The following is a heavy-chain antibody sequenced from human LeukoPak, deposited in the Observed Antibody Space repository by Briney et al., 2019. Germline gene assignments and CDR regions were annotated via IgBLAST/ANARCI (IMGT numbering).Heavy chain of an antibody. D-gene: IGHD2-2*01. CDR2: INWSGGST. Sequence: PGGSLRLSCTASGFAFDEHGMSWVRQVPGKGLEWVSGINWSGGSTGYADPLRGRFTISRDNAKNSLYLHMDSLRAEDTAMYYCARAPITSPFYFDYWGQGTLVTVSS. CDR3: ARAPITSPFYFDY. V-gene: IGHV3-20*04. J-gene: IGHJ4*02. CDR1: GFAFDEHG.